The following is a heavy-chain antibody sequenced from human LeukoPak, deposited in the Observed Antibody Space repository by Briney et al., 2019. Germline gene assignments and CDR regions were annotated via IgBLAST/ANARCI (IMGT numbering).Heavy chain of an antibody. CDR1: GFTLSSYG. CDR3: AKENCSGGSCFFDY. J-gene: IGHJ4*02. Sequence: PGRSLRLSCAASGFTLSSYGMHWVRQAPGKGLEWVAVIWYDGSNKYYADSVKGRLTISRDNSKNTLYLQMNSLRAEDTAVYYCAKENCSGGSCFFDYWGQGTLVTVSS. CDR2: IWYDGSNK. V-gene: IGHV3-33*06. D-gene: IGHD2-15*01.